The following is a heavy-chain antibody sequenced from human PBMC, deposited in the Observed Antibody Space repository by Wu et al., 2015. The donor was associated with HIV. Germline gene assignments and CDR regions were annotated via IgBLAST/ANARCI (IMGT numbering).Heavy chain of an antibody. CDR2: MNPNSGNT. J-gene: IGHJ4*02. D-gene: IGHD6-19*01. CDR1: GYTFTSYD. CDR3: ARGGTTDGYSSGWYDY. Sequence: QVQLVQSGAEVKKPGASVKVSCKASGYTFTSYDINWVRQATGQGLEWMGWMNPNSGNTGYAQKFQGRVTMTRNTSISTAYMELSSLRSEDTAVYYCARGGTTDGYSSGWYDYWGQGTLVTVSS. V-gene: IGHV1-8*01.